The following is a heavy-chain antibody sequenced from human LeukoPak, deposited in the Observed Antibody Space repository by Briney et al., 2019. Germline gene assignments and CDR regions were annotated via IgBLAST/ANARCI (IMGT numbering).Heavy chain of an antibody. Sequence: KPSETLSLTCTVSGGSISSSSYYWGWIRQPPGKGLEWIGSIYYSGSTYYNPSLKSRVTISVDTSKNQFSLKLSSVPAADTAVYYCARGSSGRCDAFDIWGQGTMVTVSS. J-gene: IGHJ3*02. V-gene: IGHV4-39*01. CDR1: GGSISSSSYY. CDR2: IYYSGST. CDR3: ARGSSGRCDAFDI. D-gene: IGHD6-19*01.